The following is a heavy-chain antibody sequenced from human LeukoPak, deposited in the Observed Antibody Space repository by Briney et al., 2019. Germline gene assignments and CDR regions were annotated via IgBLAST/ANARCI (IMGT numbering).Heavy chain of an antibody. CDR2: IWYDGSNK. J-gene: IGHJ4*02. Sequence: PGRSLRLSCAASGFTFSSYGMHWVRQAPGKGLEWVAVIWYDGSNKYYADSVKGRFTISRDNSKNTLYLQMNSLRAEDTAVYYCARAKYGDYVCDYWGQGTLVTVSS. V-gene: IGHV3-33*01. CDR3: ARAKYGDYVCDY. D-gene: IGHD4-17*01. CDR1: GFTFSSYG.